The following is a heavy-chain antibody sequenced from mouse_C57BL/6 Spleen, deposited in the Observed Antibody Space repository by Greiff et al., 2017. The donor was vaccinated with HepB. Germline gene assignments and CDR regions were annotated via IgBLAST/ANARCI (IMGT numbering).Heavy chain of an antibody. Sequence: QVQLQQPGAELVKPGASVKMSCKASGYTFTSYWITWVKQRPGQGLEWIGDIYPGSGSTNYNEKFKSKATLTVDTSSSTAYMQLSSLTSEDSAVYYCARSETTVVSYYYAMDYWGQGTSVTVSS. CDR3: ARSETTVVSYYYAMDY. J-gene: IGHJ4*01. D-gene: IGHD1-1*01. CDR1: GYTFTSYW. CDR2: IYPGSGST. V-gene: IGHV1-55*01.